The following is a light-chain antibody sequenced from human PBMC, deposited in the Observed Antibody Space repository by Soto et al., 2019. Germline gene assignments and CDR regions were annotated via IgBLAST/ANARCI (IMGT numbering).Light chain of an antibody. V-gene: IGKV3-20*01. CDR2: GAS. CDR3: QQYGSSPYT. J-gene: IGKJ2*01. Sequence: EIVVTQSPGTLSLSPGERATLSFRASQSVSSSYLACYQQKHGQAPRLLIYGASSRATGIAGRFSGSGSGAVFLITISLLDAEDVVVYYCQQYGSSPYTFGQGTKLEIK. CDR1: QSVSSSY.